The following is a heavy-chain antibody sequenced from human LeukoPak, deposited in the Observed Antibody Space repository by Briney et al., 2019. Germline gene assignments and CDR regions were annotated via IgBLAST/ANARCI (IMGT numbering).Heavy chain of an antibody. CDR1: GLTFSSYW. CDR3: ARIPRPVTNHFHFDY. D-gene: IGHD4-17*01. CDR2: IKQDGSEK. J-gene: IGHJ4*02. Sequence: PGGSLRLSCAASGLTFSSYWMSWVRQAPGKGLEWVANIKQDGSEKYYVGSVKGRFTISRDNAKNSLYLQMNSLRAEDTAVYYCARIPRPVTNHFHFDYWGQGTLVTVSS. V-gene: IGHV3-7*01.